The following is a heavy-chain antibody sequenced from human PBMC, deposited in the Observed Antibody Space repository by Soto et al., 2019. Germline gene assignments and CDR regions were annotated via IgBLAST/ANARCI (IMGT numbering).Heavy chain of an antibody. CDR1: GFTVSSNY. J-gene: IGHJ4*02. CDR3: VEADLVDY. V-gene: IGHV3-66*01. CDR2: IYSGGST. Sequence: GGSLRLSCAASGFTVSSNYMSWVRQAPGKGLEWVSVIYSGGSTYYAGSVKGRFTISRDNSKNTLYLQMNSLRAEDTAVYYCVEADLVDYWGQGTLVTVSS.